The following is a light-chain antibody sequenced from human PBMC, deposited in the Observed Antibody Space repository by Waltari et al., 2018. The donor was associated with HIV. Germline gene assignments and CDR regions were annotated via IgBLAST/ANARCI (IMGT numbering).Light chain of an antibody. CDR2: DAS. Sequence: EVVLTQSPATLSLSPGERATLPCRASQSVSDYLAWYHQKPGQAPRLLIYDASNRATCIPARFSGSWSATDVTLTISSLEPEDFAVYYCQQRSNWRRSGLTFGGGTKVAIK. CDR1: QSVSDY. J-gene: IGKJ4*02. V-gene: IGKV3-11*01. CDR3: QQRSNWRRSGLT.